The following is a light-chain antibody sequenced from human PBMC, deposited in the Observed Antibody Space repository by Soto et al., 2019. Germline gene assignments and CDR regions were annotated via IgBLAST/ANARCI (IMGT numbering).Light chain of an antibody. CDR1: SSNIGSKT. CDR3: AAWDSSLKGFV. CDR2: SND. Sequence: QSVLTQPPSASEAPGQRVTISCSGGSSNIGSKTVTWYQHVSGTAPKLLMYSNDQRPSGVPDRFSGSKSGTSASLAISGLQAEDEGDYYCAAWDSSLKGFVFGTGTKLTVL. V-gene: IGLV1-44*01. J-gene: IGLJ1*01.